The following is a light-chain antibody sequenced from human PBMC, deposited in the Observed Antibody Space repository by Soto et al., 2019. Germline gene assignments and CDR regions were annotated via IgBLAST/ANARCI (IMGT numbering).Light chain of an antibody. Sequence: QSVLTQPASVSVSPEQSITISCTGTSSDVGSYNLVSWYQQHPGKAPKVMIYEATKRPSGVSNRFSGSKSGNTAYLTISGLQAEDEADYYCCAYAGSGTVVFGGGTKVTVL. J-gene: IGLJ3*02. CDR2: EAT. CDR1: SSDVGSYNL. V-gene: IGLV2-23*01. CDR3: CAYAGSGTVV.